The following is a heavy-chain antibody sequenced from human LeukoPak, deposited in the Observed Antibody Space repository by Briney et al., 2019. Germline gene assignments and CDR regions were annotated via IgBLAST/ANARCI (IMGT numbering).Heavy chain of an antibody. Sequence: PGGSLRLSCAASGFTFSSYEMNWVRQAPGKGLEWVPSISSSSSYIYYAESVKGRFTITRNNAKNSLYLQINSLRAEDTAVYYCAISSGYPNYFDDWGQGTLVTVSS. CDR2: ISSSSSYI. V-gene: IGHV3-21*01. D-gene: IGHD3-22*01. CDR1: GFTFSSYE. J-gene: IGHJ4*02. CDR3: AISSGYPNYFDD.